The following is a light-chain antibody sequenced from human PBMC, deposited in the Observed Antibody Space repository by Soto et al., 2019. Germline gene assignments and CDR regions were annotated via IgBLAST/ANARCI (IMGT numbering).Light chain of an antibody. CDR1: QSINSY. J-gene: IGKJ5*01. CDR3: QKYNSAPLT. Sequence: DIQMTQSPSSLSASVGDRVTITCRASQSINSYLNWYQQKPGKAPKLLIYAASSLQSGVPSRFSGSGSGTEFTLTISSLQPEDVATYYCQKYNSAPLTFGQGTRLEIK. V-gene: IGKV1-39*01. CDR2: AAS.